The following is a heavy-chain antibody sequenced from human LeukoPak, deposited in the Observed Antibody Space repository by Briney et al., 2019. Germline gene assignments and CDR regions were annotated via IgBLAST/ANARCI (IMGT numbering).Heavy chain of an antibody. D-gene: IGHD1-14*01. J-gene: IGHJ4*02. Sequence: GGSLRLSCAASGFTFSSYVMHWVRQAPGKGLEWVAIISYDGSNEYYADSVKGRFSISRDNSENTLYLQMNSLRAEDTAVYYCAKATGYLLWGQGTLVTVSS. V-gene: IGHV3-30*04. CDR1: GFTFSSYV. CDR3: AKATGYLL. CDR2: ISYDGSNE.